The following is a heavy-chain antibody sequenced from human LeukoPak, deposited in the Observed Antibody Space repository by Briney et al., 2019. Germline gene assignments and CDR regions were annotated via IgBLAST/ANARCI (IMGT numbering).Heavy chain of an antibody. J-gene: IGHJ5*02. CDR3: AREGAAGYAQNWFDP. Sequence: GGSLRLSCAASGFTFSDYYMSWIRQAPGKGLEWVSYISSSGSTIYYADSVKGRFTISRDNAKNSLYLQMNSLRAEDTAVYCCAREGAAGYAQNWFDPWGQGTLVTVSS. CDR1: GFTFSDYY. CDR2: ISSSGSTI. V-gene: IGHV3-11*01. D-gene: IGHD5-12*01.